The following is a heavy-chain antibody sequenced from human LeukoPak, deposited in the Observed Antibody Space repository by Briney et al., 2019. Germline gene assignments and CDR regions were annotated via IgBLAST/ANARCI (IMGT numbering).Heavy chain of an antibody. CDR1: GFTFSSYA. Sequence: PGGSLRLSCAASGFTFSSYAMSWVRQAPGKGLEWVSAISGSGGSTYYADSVKGRFTTSRDNSKNTLYPQMNSLRAEDTAVYYCAIQVAAITMVRGVSIWGQGTLVTVSS. D-gene: IGHD3-10*01. V-gene: IGHV3-23*01. J-gene: IGHJ4*02. CDR3: AIQVAAITMVRGVSI. CDR2: ISGSGGST.